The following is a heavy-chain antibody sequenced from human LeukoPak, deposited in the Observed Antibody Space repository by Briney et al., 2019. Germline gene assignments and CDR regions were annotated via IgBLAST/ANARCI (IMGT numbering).Heavy chain of an antibody. CDR1: GYTFTSYG. CDR2: ISAYNGNT. CDR3: ARATETYDSSGYGYDY. V-gene: IGHV1-18*01. D-gene: IGHD3-22*01. Sequence: ASVKVSCKASGYTFTSYGISWVRQAPGQGLEWMGWISAYNGNTNYAQKLQGRVTMTTDTSTSTAYMELRSLRSDDTAVYYCARATETYDSSGYGYDYWGQGTLVTVSS. J-gene: IGHJ4*02.